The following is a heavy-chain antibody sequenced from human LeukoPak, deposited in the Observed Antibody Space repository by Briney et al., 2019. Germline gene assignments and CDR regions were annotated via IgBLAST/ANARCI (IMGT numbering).Heavy chain of an antibody. Sequence: SETLSLTCTASGGSISSSSYYWSWIRQPPGKGLEWIGEINHSGSTNYNPSLKSRVTISVDTSKNQFSLKLSSVTAADTAVYYCARGRGFDYWGQGTLVTVSS. J-gene: IGHJ4*02. CDR2: INHSGST. CDR1: GGSISSSSYY. CDR3: ARGRGFDY. V-gene: IGHV4-39*07.